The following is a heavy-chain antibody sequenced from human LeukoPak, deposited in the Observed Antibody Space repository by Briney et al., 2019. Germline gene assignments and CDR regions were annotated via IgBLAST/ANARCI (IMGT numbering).Heavy chain of an antibody. CDR1: GFTFSSYA. CDR3: AKETGDFWSGYPIDY. D-gene: IGHD3-3*01. CDR2: ISGSGGST. Sequence: GGSLRLSCAASGFTFSSYAMSWVRQAPGKGLEWVSAISGSGGSTYYADSVKGRFTISRDSSKNTLYLQMNSLRAEDTAVYYCAKETGDFWSGYPIDYWGQGTLVTVSS. V-gene: IGHV3-23*01. J-gene: IGHJ4*02.